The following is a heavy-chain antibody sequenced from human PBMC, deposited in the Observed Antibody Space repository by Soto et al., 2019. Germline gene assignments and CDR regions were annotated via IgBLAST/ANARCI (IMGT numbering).Heavy chain of an antibody. D-gene: IGHD3-22*01. Sequence: GGSLRLSCAASGFTFSSNAMSWVRQAPGKGLEWVSGISGSGGSTYYADSVKGRFTISRDNSKNTLYLQMNSLRAADTAIYFCAKVKVYFFDTFDAFDIWGQGTMVTVSS. CDR1: GFTFSSNA. J-gene: IGHJ3*02. CDR3: AKVKVYFFDTFDAFDI. V-gene: IGHV3-23*01. CDR2: ISGSGGST.